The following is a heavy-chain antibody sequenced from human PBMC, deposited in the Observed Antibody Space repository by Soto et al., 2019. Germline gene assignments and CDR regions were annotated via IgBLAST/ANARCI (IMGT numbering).Heavy chain of an antibody. Sequence: GESLKISCKASGYSFTNYWITWMRQTPGKGLECMGMIDPSDSYSNYSPSFQGHVTMSVDKSISSAYFQFSSLKASDTAMYYCARHRDILSGYSAADNWGQGTQVTVSS. CDR1: GYSFTNYW. J-gene: IGHJ4*02. D-gene: IGHD3-9*01. CDR3: ARHRDILSGYSAADN. V-gene: IGHV5-10-1*01. CDR2: IDPSDSYS.